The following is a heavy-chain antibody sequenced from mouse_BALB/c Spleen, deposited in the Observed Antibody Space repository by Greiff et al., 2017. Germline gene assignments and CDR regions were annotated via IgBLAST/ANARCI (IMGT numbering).Heavy chain of an antibody. V-gene: IGHV2-9*02. CDR2: IWAGGST. CDR3: ARESIGYYGSSLCYFDV. Sequence: VQRVESGPGLVAPSQSLSITCTVSGFSLTSYGVHWVRQPPGKGLEWLGVIWAGGSTNYNSALMSRLSISKDNSKSQVFLKMNSLQTDDTAMYYCARESIGYYGSSLCYFDVWGAGTTVTVSS. J-gene: IGHJ1*01. CDR1: GFSLTSYG. D-gene: IGHD1-1*01.